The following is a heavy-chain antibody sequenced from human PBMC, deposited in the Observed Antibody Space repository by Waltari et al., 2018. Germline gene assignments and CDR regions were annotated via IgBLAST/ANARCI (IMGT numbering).Heavy chain of an antibody. CDR1: GFNVSRNH. D-gene: IGHD6-19*01. CDR2: MSSDRRT. CDR3: AREVYRSGGH. Sequence: EMQLVESGGGLIQPGGSLRLSCAASGFNVSRNHMSWVPQAPGEGLGGVSIMSSDRRTYYADSVKGRFTISRDNSKNTLYLQMNSLRAEDTAIYYCAREVYRSGGHWGQGTLVTVSS. J-gene: IGHJ4*02. V-gene: IGHV3-53*01.